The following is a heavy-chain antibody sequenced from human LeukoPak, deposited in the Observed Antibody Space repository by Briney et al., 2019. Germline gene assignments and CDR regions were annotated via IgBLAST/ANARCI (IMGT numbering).Heavy chain of an antibody. CDR3: ARGWPSHYDFWSGYYEDFDY. CDR2: INPNSGGT. CDR1: GYTFTGYY. J-gene: IGHJ4*02. V-gene: IGHV1-2*02. D-gene: IGHD3-3*01. Sequence: EASVKVSCKASGYTFTGYYMHWVRQAPGQGLEWMGWINPNSGGTNYVQKFQGRVTMTRDTSISTAYMELSRLRSDDTAVYYCARGWPSHYDFWSGYYEDFDYWGQGTLVTVSS.